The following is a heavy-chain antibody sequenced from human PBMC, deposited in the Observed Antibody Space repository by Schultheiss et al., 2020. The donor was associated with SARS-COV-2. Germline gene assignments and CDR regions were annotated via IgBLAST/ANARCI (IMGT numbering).Heavy chain of an antibody. CDR2: FDPEDGET. V-gene: IGHV1-24*01. Sequence: ASVKVSCKASGGTFSSYAISWVRQAPGKGLEWMGGFDPEDGETIYAQKFQGRVTMTEDTSTDTAYMELSSLRSEDTAVYYCASLFYWGQGTLVTVSS. J-gene: IGHJ4*02. CDR1: GGTFSSYA. CDR3: ASLFY.